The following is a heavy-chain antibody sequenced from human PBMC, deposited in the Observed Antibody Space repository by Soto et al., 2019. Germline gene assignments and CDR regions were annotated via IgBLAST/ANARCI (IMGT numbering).Heavy chain of an antibody. CDR3: ARALLRFLETDYYYGMDV. CDR2: ISPSGGST. CDR1: GYTFTSYY. D-gene: IGHD3-3*01. J-gene: IGHJ6*02. Sequence: ASVKVSCKASGYTFTSYYMHWVRQAPGQGLEWMGIISPSGGSTSYAQKFQGRVTMTRDTSTSTVYMELSSLRSEDTAVYYCARALLRFLETDYYYGMDVWGQGTTVTVSS. V-gene: IGHV1-46*01.